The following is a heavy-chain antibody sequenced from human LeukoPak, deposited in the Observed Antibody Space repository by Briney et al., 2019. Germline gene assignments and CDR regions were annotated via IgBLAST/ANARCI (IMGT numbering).Heavy chain of an antibody. CDR3: AKDSGPWGYCTTTSCYFAY. V-gene: IGHV3-23*01. Sequence: GGSLRLSCAASGFTFSSFAMSWVRQAPGKGLEWVSAIGGSGSSPYYADSVKGRFTISRDNSKSTLYLQMNSLRAGDTAVYYCAKDSGPWGYCTTTSCYFAYWGQGALVTVSS. CDR2: IGGSGSSP. J-gene: IGHJ4*02. CDR1: GFTFSSFA. D-gene: IGHD2-2*01.